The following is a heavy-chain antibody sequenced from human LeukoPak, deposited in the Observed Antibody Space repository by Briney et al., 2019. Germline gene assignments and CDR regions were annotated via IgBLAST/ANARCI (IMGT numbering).Heavy chain of an antibody. Sequence: SETLSLTCAVYGGSFSGYYWSWIRQPPGKGLEWIGEINHSESANYNPSLKSRVTISVDTSKNQFSLKLSSVTAADTAVYYCARWAVGATFDYWGQGTLVTVSS. J-gene: IGHJ4*02. CDR2: INHSESA. D-gene: IGHD1-26*01. V-gene: IGHV4-34*01. CDR3: ARWAVGATFDY. CDR1: GGSFSGYY.